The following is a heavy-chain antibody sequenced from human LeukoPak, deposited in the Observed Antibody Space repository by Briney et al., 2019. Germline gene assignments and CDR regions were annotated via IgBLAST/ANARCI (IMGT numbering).Heavy chain of an antibody. D-gene: IGHD3-16*01. CDR3: ARAPTREGGGALFDY. J-gene: IGHJ4*02. Sequence: SETLSLTCTVSGGSISSYYWSWIRQPAGKGLEWIGRIYSSGSTNYNPSLKSRATMSVDTSKNQFSLNLSSVTAADTAVYYCARAPTREGGGALFDYWGQGTLVTVSS. V-gene: IGHV4-4*07. CDR1: GGSISSYY. CDR2: IYSSGST.